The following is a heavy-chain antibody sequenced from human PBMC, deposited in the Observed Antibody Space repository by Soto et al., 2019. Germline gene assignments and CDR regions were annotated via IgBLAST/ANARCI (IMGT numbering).Heavy chain of an antibody. D-gene: IGHD3-3*01. J-gene: IGHJ6*02. CDR3: AKDAGGAWSVPRGGFYRYFGMDV. CDR1: GFTFSSYS. V-gene: IGHV3-48*01. Sequence: GGSLSLSCAASGFTFSSYSMNWVRQAPGKGLEWISFISSGSSTIYYADSVKGRFTISRDNAKNSLYLHMNSLRPEDTAIYYCAKDAGGAWSVPRGGFYRYFGMDVWGQGTTVTVSS. CDR2: ISSGSSTI.